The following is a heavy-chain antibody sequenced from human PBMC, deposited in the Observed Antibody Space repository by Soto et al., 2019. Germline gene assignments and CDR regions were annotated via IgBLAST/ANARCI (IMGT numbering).Heavy chain of an antibody. D-gene: IGHD3-10*01. V-gene: IGHV4-34*01. CDR2: INHSGST. CDR3: ATLGASMVRRVDHSAAFDI. Sequence: QVQLQQWGAGLLKPSETLSLTCAVYGGSFSGYYWSWIRQPPGKGLEWIGEINHSGSTNYNPSLKSRVTISVDTSKNQFSLKLSSVTAADTAVYYCATLGASMVRRVDHSAAFDIWGQGTMVTVSS. J-gene: IGHJ3*02. CDR1: GGSFSGYY.